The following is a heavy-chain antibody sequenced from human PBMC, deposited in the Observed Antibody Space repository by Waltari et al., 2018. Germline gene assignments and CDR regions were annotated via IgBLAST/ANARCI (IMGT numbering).Heavy chain of an antibody. D-gene: IGHD2-2*01. CDR1: GGSFSGYY. Sequence: QVQLQQWGAGLLKPSETLSLTCAVYGGSFSGYYWSWIRQPPGKGLEWSGEINHSGSTNYNPSLKSRVTISVDTSKNQCSLKRSSVTAADTAVYYCARVGYCSSTSCRRGVDYWGQGTLVTVSS. CDR3: ARVGYCSSTSCRRGVDY. V-gene: IGHV4-34*01. CDR2: INHSGST. J-gene: IGHJ4*02.